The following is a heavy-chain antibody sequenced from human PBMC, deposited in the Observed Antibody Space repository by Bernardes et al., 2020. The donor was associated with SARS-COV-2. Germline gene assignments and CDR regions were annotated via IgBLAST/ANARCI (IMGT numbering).Heavy chain of an antibody. J-gene: IGHJ4*02. CDR3: ARRAVVDYFFDY. CDR1: GFIFDDYA. Sequence: GGSLRLSCAASGFIFDDYAMSWVRQVPGKGLEWVSGITWSGGRTGYADSVKGRFTISRDNAKNSLYLQMDGLRAEDTALYHCARRAVVDYFFDYWGQGTLVTVSS. CDR2: ITWSGGRT. D-gene: IGHD3-9*01. V-gene: IGHV3-20*01.